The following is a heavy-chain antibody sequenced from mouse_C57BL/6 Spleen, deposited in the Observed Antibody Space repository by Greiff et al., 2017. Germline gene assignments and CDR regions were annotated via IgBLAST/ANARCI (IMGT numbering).Heavy chain of an antibody. CDR3: ARGFAY. V-gene: IGHV1-26*01. CDR1: GYTFTDYY. J-gene: IGHJ3*01. CDR2: INPNNGGT. Sequence: EVQLQQSGPELVKPGASVKISCKASGYTFTDYYMNWVKQSHGKSLEWIGDINPNNGGTSYNQKFKGKATFTVDKSSSTAYMVLRSLTSEDSAVYYCARGFAYWGQGTLVTVSA.